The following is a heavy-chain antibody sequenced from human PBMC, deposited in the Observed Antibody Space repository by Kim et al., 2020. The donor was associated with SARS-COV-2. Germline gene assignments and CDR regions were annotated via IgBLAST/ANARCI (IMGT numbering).Heavy chain of an antibody. CDR2: IYPGDSDT. CDR1: GYSFTSYW. Sequence: GESLKISCKGSGYSFTSYWIGWVRQMPGKGLEWMGIIYPGDSDTRYSPSFQGQVTISADKSISTAYLQWSSLKASDTAMYYCAREMATTTYGMDVWGQGTTVTVSS. CDR3: AREMATTTYGMDV. J-gene: IGHJ6*02. D-gene: IGHD5-12*01. V-gene: IGHV5-51*01.